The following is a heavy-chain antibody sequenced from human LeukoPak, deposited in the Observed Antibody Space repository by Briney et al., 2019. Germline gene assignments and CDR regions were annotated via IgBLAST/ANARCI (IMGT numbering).Heavy chain of an antibody. CDR2: ISWNSGSI. Sequence: GGSLRLSCAASGFTFDDYAMHWVRQAPGKGLEWVSGISWNSGSIGYADSVKGRFTISRDNAKNSLYLQMNSLRAEDTALYYCAKVLEPVYYYYGMDVWGQGTTVTVSS. V-gene: IGHV3-9*01. CDR1: GFTFDDYA. J-gene: IGHJ6*02. CDR3: AKVLEPVYYYYGMDV.